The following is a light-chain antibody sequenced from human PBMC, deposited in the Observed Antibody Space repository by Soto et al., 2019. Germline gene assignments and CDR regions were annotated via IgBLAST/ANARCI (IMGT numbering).Light chain of an antibody. CDR2: EVN. Sequence: QSVLTQPASVSGSPGQSITISCSGTSSDIGSYNYVSWYQQHPGKAPKLMIYEVNNRPSGVSHRFSGSKSGNTASLTISALQAEDEDDYYCSSYTGSSTLHVFGTGTKVTVL. V-gene: IGLV2-14*01. CDR3: SSYTGSSTLHV. CDR1: SSDIGSYNY. J-gene: IGLJ1*01.